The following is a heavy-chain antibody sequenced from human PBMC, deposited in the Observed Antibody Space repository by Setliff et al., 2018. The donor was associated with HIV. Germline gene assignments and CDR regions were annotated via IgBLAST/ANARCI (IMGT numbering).Heavy chain of an antibody. CDR2: THISGIT. Sequence: PSETLSLTCTVSGASIRSQYWSWIRQPPGKGLEWIGYTHISGITNYNPSLKSRLTISVDTSKKQFSLRLTSVTAADTAVYYCSRAAYDAVDWLDPWGQGTLVTVSS. CDR1: GASIRSQY. J-gene: IGHJ5*02. D-gene: IGHD1-1*01. V-gene: IGHV4-4*08. CDR3: SRAAYDAVDWLDP.